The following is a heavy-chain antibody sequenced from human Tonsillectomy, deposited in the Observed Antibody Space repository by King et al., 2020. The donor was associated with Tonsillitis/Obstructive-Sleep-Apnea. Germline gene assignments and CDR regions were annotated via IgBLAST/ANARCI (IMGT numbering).Heavy chain of an antibody. D-gene: IGHD4-17*01. CDR1: GGSISSGGYY. Sequence: VQLQESGPGLVKPSQTLSLTCTVSGGSISSGGYYGSWIRQHPGKDLEWIGYIYDSGSTYYNPSLKSRVTISVDTSKNQFSLKLSSVTAADTAVYYCVSEVTTGAFDYWGQGTLVTVSS. J-gene: IGHJ4*02. CDR3: VSEVTTGAFDY. V-gene: IGHV4-31*03. CDR2: IYDSGST.